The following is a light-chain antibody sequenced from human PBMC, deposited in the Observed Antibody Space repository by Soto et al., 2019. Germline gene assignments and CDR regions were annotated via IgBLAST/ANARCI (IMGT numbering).Light chain of an antibody. V-gene: IGKV1D-12*01. CDR1: QGVSTW. CDR3: QQTTAFPLS. CDR2: TAS. J-gene: IGKJ4*01. Sequence: DIQMTQSPSSVSASVGDRVTITCRASQGVSTWLAWYQQKPGKAPNLLIYTASSLQSGVPSRFSGSGSAKDFTLTISSLQPEDFATYYCQQTTAFPLSFGGGTMVEI.